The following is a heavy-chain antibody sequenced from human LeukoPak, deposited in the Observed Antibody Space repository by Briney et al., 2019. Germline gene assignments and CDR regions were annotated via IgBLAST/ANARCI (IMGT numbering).Heavy chain of an antibody. J-gene: IGHJ5*02. D-gene: IGHD2/OR15-2a*01. Sequence: FTTYWIGWVRQAPGQGLEWMGWINPNSGGTNYAQKFQGRVTMTRDTSISTAYMEVTRLESDDTAVYYCARQSNKGGFDPWGQGTLVTVSS. CDR3: ARQSNKGGFDP. CDR2: INPNSGGT. CDR1: FTTYW. V-gene: IGHV1-2*02.